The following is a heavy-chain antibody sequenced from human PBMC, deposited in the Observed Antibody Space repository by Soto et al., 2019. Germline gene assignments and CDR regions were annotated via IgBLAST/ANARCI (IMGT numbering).Heavy chain of an antibody. D-gene: IGHD7-27*01. CDR3: GRRVNWGSASFDP. CDR1: GASISSNAYY. V-gene: IGHV4-31*03. Sequence: QVQLQESGPGLVKPSQTLSLTCTVSGASISSNAYYWSWIRQLPGKGLEWIGYIYYSGNTYYNPSLQSRISNSIDTFKSQFSLKLSFGDAAGTAGYYCGRRVNWGSASFDPWGQGTLVTVSS. CDR2: IYYSGNT. J-gene: IGHJ5*02.